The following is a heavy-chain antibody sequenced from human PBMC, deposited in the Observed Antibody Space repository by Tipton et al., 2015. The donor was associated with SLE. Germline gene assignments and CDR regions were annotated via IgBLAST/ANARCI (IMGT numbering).Heavy chain of an antibody. J-gene: IGHJ3*01. CDR3: ARRTRSASWYGGAFDV. Sequence: TLSLTCSVSGGSMSTYYWSWIRQPPGKGLEWIGNIDYSWSTNYNPSLESRVTISLDSSKNRFSLKLNSVTAADTAVYYCARRTRSASWYGGAFDVWGQGTMVTVSS. V-gene: IGHV4-59*08. CDR1: GGSMSTYY. D-gene: IGHD6-13*01. CDR2: IDYSWST.